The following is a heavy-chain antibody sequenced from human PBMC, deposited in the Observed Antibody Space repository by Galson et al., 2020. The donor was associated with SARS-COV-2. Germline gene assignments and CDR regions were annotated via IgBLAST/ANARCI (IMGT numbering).Heavy chain of an antibody. V-gene: IGHV3-73*01. D-gene: IGHD6-13*01. CDR3: TRLGGMIAATDDAEEYFQH. CDR1: GFTFSGSA. Sequence: GDSLKISCAASGFTFSGSAVHWVRQASGKGLEWVGRIRSKAKSYATEYAASVKGRFTISRDDSKSTAYLQMNSLKTEDTAVYYCTRLGGMIAATDDAEEYFQHWGQGTLVTVSS. J-gene: IGHJ1*01. CDR2: IRSKAKSYAT.